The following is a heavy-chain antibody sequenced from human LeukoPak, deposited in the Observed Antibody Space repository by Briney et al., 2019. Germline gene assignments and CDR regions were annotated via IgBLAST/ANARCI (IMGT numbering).Heavy chain of an antibody. CDR1: GDSFSSSSYY. CDR2: ISYSGTT. V-gene: IGHV4-39*01. Sequence: SETLSLTCSVSGDSFSSSSYYWGWIRQPPGRGVEWIGSISYSGTTYYNPSLKSRVTISVDTSKNQFSLRLSSVTVADTAVYYGARLSIVGATSSYYMDVWGKGTTVTVSS. J-gene: IGHJ6*03. D-gene: IGHD1-26*01. CDR3: ARLSIVGATSSYYMDV.